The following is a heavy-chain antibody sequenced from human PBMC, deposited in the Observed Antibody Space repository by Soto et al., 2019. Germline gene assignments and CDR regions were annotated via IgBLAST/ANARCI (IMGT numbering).Heavy chain of an antibody. V-gene: IGHV3-23*01. CDR2: ISGSGGST. D-gene: IGHD3-9*01. CDR3: AKVYYDILAGYYDYYFDY. Sequence: TGGSLRLSCAASGFTFSSYAMSWVRQAPGKGLEWVSAISGSGGSTYYADSVKGRFTISRDNSKNTLYLQMNSLRAEDTAVYYCAKVYYDILAGYYDYYFDYWGQGTLVTVSS. J-gene: IGHJ4*02. CDR1: GFTFSSYA.